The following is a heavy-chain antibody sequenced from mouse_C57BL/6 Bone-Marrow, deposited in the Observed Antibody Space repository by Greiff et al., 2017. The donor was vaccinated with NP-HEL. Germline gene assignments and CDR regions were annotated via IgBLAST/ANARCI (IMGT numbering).Heavy chain of an antibody. Sequence: QVQLQQPGADLVKPGASVKLSCKASGYTFTSSWMHWVKQRPGRGLAWIGRIDPTRGGTKFNEKFKTKATLTVDKPSSTAYMQLSSLTSEDSAVYYCARYYYGSRGWYFDVWGTGTTVTVSS. V-gene: IGHV1-72*01. CDR1: GYTFTSSW. J-gene: IGHJ1*03. CDR2: IDPTRGGT. D-gene: IGHD1-1*01. CDR3: ARYYYGSRGWYFDV.